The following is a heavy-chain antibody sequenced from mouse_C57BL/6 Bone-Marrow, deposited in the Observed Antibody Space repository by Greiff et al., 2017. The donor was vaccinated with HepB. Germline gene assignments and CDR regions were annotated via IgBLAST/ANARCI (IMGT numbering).Heavy chain of an antibody. V-gene: IGHV5-6*02. D-gene: IGHD2-2*01. CDR3: ARRSGGYLAY. J-gene: IGHJ3*01. CDR1: GFTFSSYG. Sequence: EVKLVESGGDLVKPGGSLKLSCAASGFTFSSYGMSWVRQTPDKRLEWVATISSGGSYTYYPDSVKGRFTITRDNAKNTLYLQMSSLRSGDTAMYDCARRSGGYLAYWGQGTLVTVSA. CDR2: ISSGGSYT.